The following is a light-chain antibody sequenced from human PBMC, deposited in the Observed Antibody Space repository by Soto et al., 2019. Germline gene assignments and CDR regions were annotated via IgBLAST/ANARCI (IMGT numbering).Light chain of an antibody. J-gene: IGKJ1*01. CDR2: WAS. CDR3: QQYHIAPWT. CDR1: QTVLPASN. V-gene: IGKV4-1*01. Sequence: DIVLTQSPDSLAVALGERATINCRTGQTVLPASNLAWYQQKPGQPPKLLISWASTRESGVPDRFSGSESGTDFTLTINSLQAEDVAVYFCQQYHIAPWTFGQGTKVEIK.